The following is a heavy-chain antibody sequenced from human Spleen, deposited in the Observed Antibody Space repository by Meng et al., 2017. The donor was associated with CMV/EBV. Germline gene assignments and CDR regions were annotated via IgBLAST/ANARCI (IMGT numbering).Heavy chain of an antibody. CDR1: GGSVGSGNG. D-gene: IGHD3-22*01. CDR3: ARNGYYSLDY. Sequence: LACAVSGGSVGSGNGWSWVRQPPGKGLEWSGETHDSGTTTYNPSLRSRVTISLDESKNEFSLKLTSVTAADTAVYYCARNGYYSLDYWSQGTLVTVSS. J-gene: IGHJ4*02. CDR2: THDSGTT. V-gene: IGHV4-4*02.